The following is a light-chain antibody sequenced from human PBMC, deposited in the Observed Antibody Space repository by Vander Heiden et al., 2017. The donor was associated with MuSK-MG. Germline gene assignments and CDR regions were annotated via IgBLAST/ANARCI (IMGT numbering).Light chain of an antibody. CDR3: QQYGSSPPRLT. Sequence: PGERATLSCRASQSVSSSYLAWYQQKPGQAPRLLIYGASSRATGVPDRFSGSGSGTDFTLTISRLEPEDFAVYYCQQYGSSPPRLTFGGGTKVEIK. J-gene: IGKJ4*01. CDR2: GAS. CDR1: QSVSSSY. V-gene: IGKV3-20*01.